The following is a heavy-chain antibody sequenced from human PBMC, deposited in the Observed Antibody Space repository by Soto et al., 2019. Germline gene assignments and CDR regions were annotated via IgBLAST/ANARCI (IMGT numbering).Heavy chain of an antibody. J-gene: IGHJ4*02. CDR2: INTLSSAI. CDR3: ARRLQWQMRPLDX. D-gene: IGHD6-19*01. V-gene: IGHV3-11*01. Sequence: GGSLRLSCAGSGFTFSDYYMTWIRQAPGKGLEWVSYINTLSSAIYYADSVKVRFTIYRENAKNSLYLQMNSLRAEDTAVYYCARRLQWQMRPLDXWGRGTLLTVSX. CDR1: GFTFSDYY.